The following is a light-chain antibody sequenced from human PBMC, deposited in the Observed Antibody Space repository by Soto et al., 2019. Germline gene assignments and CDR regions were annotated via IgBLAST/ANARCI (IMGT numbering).Light chain of an antibody. CDR3: QQYYSFPRT. CDR2: AAF. V-gene: IGKV1D-8*01. CDR1: QGIISY. J-gene: IGKJ1*01. Sequence: VIWMTQSPSLLSASTGDRVTISCRMSQGIISYLGWYQQKPGKAPELLIYAAFTLQSGVPSRFSGSGSETDFTLTISCLQSEDFATYYCQQYYSFPRTFGQGTKVEIK.